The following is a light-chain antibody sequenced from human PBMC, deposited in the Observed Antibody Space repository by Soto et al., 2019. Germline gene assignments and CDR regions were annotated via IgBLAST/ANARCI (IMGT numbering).Light chain of an antibody. J-gene: IGKJ3*01. Sequence: EIVLTQSPGTLSLSPGERATLSCRASQSVSSSYLAWYQQKPGQAPRLLIYGASSRATGIPDKISGSGSGTDCTLTISRLAPEDCAVYYCQQYDSEPFFVPATKVHIK. CDR3: QQYDSEPF. V-gene: IGKV3-20*01. CDR1: QSVSSSY. CDR2: GAS.